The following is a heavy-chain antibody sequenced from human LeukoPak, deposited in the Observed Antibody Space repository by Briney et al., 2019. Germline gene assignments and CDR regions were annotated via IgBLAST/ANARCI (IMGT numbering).Heavy chain of an antibody. CDR2: ISYDGSNK. J-gene: IGHJ4*02. V-gene: IGHV3-30*18. CDR1: GFTFSSYG. Sequence: GGSLRLSCAASGFTFSSYGMHGVRQAPGKGLEWVAVISYDGSNKYYADSVKGRFTISRDNSKNTLYLQMNSPRAEDTAVYYCAKVKHDDGDYVFDYWGQGTLVTVSS. D-gene: IGHD4-17*01. CDR3: AKVKHDDGDYVFDY.